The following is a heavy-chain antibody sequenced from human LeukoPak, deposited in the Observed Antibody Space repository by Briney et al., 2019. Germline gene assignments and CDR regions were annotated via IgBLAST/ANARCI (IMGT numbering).Heavy chain of an antibody. CDR2: INHSGST. V-gene: IGHV4-39*07. Sequence: PSETLSLTCTVSGGSISSGGYYWSWIRQPPGKGLEWIGEINHSGSTNYNPSLKSRVTISVDTSKNQFSLKLSSVTAADTAVYYCASIRWRNYYDSSGYYYWGQGTLVTVSS. D-gene: IGHD3-22*01. CDR1: GGSISSGGYY. J-gene: IGHJ4*02. CDR3: ASIRWRNYYDSSGYYY.